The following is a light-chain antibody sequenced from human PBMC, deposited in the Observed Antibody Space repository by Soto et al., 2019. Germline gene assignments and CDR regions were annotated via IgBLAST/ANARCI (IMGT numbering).Light chain of an antibody. CDR3: LQDINYPWT. Sequence: AIHMLQSICSLSASVGYRVTISWRASQGIGNALGWYQQKPAKPPKVLIYGDSNLQSGVPPRFSGSGSGTDFTLAISSLQPEDSATYYCLQDINYPWTFGQGTKVDIK. J-gene: IGKJ1*01. V-gene: IGKV1-6*01. CDR1: QGIGNA. CDR2: GDS.